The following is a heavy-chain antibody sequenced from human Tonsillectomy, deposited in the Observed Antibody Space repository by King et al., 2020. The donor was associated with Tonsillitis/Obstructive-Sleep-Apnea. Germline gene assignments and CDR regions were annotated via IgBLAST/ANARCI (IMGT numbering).Heavy chain of an antibody. CDR2: ISSNGGST. J-gene: IGHJ3*02. Sequence: VQLVESGGGLVQPGGSLRLSCSASGFTFSSYAMHWVRQAPGKGLEYVAVISSNGGSTYYADYVKGRFTISRDNSKNTLYLQVSSLRAEDTAVYYCVKGGYCSNTNCYSAFDIWGQGTMVTVSS. D-gene: IGHD2-2*02. CDR3: VKGGYCSNTNCYSAFDI. V-gene: IGHV3-64D*06. CDR1: GFTFSSYA.